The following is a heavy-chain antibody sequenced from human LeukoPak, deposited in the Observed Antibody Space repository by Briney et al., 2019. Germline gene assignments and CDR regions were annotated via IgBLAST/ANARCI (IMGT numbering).Heavy chain of an antibody. V-gene: IGHV3-21*01. Sequence: NPGGSLRLSCAASGFTFSSYSMNWVRQAPGKGLEWVSSISSSSSYIYYADSVKGRFTISRDNAKNSLYLQMNSLRAEDTAVYYCARDSDRQQWLVRTDAFDIWGQGTMVTVSS. CDR2: ISSSSSYI. CDR1: GFTFSSYS. J-gene: IGHJ3*02. CDR3: ARDSDRQQWLVRTDAFDI. D-gene: IGHD6-19*01.